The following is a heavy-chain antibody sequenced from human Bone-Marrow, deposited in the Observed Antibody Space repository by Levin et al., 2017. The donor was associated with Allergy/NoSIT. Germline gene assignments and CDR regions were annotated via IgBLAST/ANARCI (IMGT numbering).Heavy chain of an antibody. CDR2: ISSSGSTI. CDR1: GFTFSDYY. Sequence: AGESLKISCAASGFTFSDYYMSWIRQAPGKGLEWVSYISSSGSTIYYADSVKGRFTISRDNAKNSLYLQMNSLRAEDTAVYYCASTMASYYYYYGMDVWGQGTTVTVSS. J-gene: IGHJ6*02. CDR3: ASTMASYYYYYGMDV. D-gene: IGHD3-10*01. V-gene: IGHV3-11*01.